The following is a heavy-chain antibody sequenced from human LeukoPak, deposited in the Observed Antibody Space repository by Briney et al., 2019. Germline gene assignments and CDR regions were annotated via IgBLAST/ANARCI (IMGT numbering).Heavy chain of an antibody. D-gene: IGHD3-10*01. CDR3: AREGVDTINFDY. CDR2: IYYSGST. J-gene: IGHJ4*02. CDR1: GGSISSYY. V-gene: IGHV4-59*01. Sequence: SETLSLTCTVSGGSISSYYWSWLPQPPGKGLEWIGYIYYSGSTNYNPSLKSRVTISVDTSKNQFSLKLSSVTAADTAVYYCAREGVDTINFDYWGQGTLVTVSS.